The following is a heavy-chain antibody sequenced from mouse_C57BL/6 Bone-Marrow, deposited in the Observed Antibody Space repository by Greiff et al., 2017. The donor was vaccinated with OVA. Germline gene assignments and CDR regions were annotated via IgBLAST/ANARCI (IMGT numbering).Heavy chain of an antibody. J-gene: IGHJ1*03. CDR2: IYPGSGST. Sequence: QVQLQQPGAELVKPGASVKMSCKASGYTFTSYWITWVKQRPGQGLEWIGDIYPGSGSTNYNEKFKSKATLTVDKSSSTAYMLLSSLTSEDSAVYFCARLNFYWYFDVWGTGTTVTVSS. CDR1: GYTFTSYW. CDR3: ARLNFYWYFDV. V-gene: IGHV1-55*01.